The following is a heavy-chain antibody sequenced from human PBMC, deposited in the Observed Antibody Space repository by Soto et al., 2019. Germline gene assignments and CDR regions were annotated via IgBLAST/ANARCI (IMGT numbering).Heavy chain of an antibody. J-gene: IGHJ5*01. V-gene: IGHV3-23*01. CDR2: IRPGGDST. CDR3: TTHEEGAPWAGGFDS. D-gene: IGHD1-26*01. CDR1: GFRFRTRA. Sequence: GGSLRLSCAASGFRFRTRAMSWVRQAPGKGLEWVASIRPGGDSTYYADSVKGRFAVSRDNSNVTLYLQMDSLRVGDTAIYYCTTHEEGAPWAGGFDSWGQGTLVTVSS.